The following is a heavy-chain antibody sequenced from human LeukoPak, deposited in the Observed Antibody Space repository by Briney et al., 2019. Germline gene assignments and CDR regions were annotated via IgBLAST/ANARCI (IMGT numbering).Heavy chain of an antibody. J-gene: IGHJ4*02. CDR3: ARHYGGTFFDY. CDR1: GYTFTTYG. CDR2: ISAYSGST. D-gene: IGHD4-23*01. V-gene: IGHV1-18*01. Sequence: GASVKVSCKACGYTFTTYGISWVRQAPGQGLEWMGWISAYSGSTNYAQNLQGRVTMTTDTSTSTAYMELRSLRSDDTAVYYCARHYGGTFFDYWGQGTLVTVSS.